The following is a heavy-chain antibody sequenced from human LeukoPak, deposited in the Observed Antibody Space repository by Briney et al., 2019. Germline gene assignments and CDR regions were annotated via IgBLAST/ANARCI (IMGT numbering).Heavy chain of an antibody. CDR2: FYSGGST. D-gene: IGHD5-12*01. Sequence: PSETLSLTCTVSGGSISSYYWSWIRQPAGKGLEWIGRFYSGGSTDYNPSLKSRVTMSVDTSKNQFSLKLSSVTAADTAVYYCARVYSGYDLPGSLANYYLDYWARAPWSPSPQ. V-gene: IGHV4-4*07. CDR1: GGSISSYY. CDR3: ARVYSGYDLPGSLANYYLDY. J-gene: IGHJ4*02.